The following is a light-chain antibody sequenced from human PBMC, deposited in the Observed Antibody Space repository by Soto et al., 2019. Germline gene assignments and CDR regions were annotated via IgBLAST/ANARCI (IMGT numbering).Light chain of an antibody. Sequence: EIVLTQSPGTLSLSPGDRATLSCRASQGVTSSYLAWYQRKPGLAPRLLIYGASSRATGIPDRFSGSGSGTDFTLTISRLEPEDFALYYCQQYGSSPLTFGQGTKVDIK. CDR2: GAS. J-gene: IGKJ1*01. CDR1: QGVTSSY. V-gene: IGKV3-20*01. CDR3: QQYGSSPLT.